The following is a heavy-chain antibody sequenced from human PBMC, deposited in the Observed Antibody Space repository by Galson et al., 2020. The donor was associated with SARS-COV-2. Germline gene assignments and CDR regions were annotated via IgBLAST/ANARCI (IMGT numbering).Heavy chain of an antibody. CDR3: ATSSWFSFQH. CDR2: IYYSGST. CDR1: GGSISSYY. V-gene: IGHV4-59*08. D-gene: IGHD6-13*01. J-gene: IGHJ1*01. Sequence: SQTLSLTCTVSGGSISSYYWSWIRQPPGKGLEWIGYIYYSGSTNYNPSLKSRVTISVDTSKNQFSLKLSSVTAADTAVYYCATSSWFSFQHWGQGTLVTVSS.